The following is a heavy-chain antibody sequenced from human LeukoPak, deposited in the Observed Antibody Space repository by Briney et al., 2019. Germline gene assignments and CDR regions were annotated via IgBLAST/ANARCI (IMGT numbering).Heavy chain of an antibody. D-gene: IGHD3-10*01. J-gene: IGHJ4*02. CDR2: ISGGGGNT. V-gene: IGHV3-23*01. CDR3: AKDRRRGSGTFYPPPHYFDY. Sequence: GGSLRLSCAASGFTFGSYAMSWVRQAPGKGLEWVSVISGGGGNTYYADSVKGRLTISRDNYKSTLYLQMNSLRAEDTAVYYCAKDRRRGSGTFYPPPHYFDYWGQGTPVTVAS. CDR1: GFTFGSYA.